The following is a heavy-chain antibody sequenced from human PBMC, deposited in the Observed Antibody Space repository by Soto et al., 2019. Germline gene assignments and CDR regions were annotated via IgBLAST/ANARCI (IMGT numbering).Heavy chain of an antibody. CDR3: ASLSQRDGMGYYYGMDV. CDR1: GFTFSSYW. D-gene: IGHD1-1*01. J-gene: IGHJ6*02. V-gene: IGHV3-7*01. CDR2: ITQDGSEK. Sequence: EVQLVESGGGLVQPGGSLRLSCAASGFTFSSYWMSWVRQAPGKGLEWVANITQDGSEKYYVDSVKGRFTISRDNAKNSLYLQMNSMRAADTAVYYCASLSQRDGMGYYYGMDVWCQGTTVTVSS.